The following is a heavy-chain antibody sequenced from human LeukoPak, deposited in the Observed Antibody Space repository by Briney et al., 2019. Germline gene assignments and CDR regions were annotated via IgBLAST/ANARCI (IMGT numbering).Heavy chain of an antibody. CDR2: ISGSGGST. CDR1: GFTFSSYS. J-gene: IGHJ3*02. D-gene: IGHD2-15*01. CDR3: AKATRDIVVVVAAIVNAFDI. Sequence: PGGSLRLSCAASGFTFSSYSMNWVRQAPGKGLEWVSAISGSGGSTYYADSVKGRFTISRDNSKNTLYLQMNSLRAEDTAVYYCAKATRDIVVVVAAIVNAFDIWGQGTMVTVSS. V-gene: IGHV3-23*01.